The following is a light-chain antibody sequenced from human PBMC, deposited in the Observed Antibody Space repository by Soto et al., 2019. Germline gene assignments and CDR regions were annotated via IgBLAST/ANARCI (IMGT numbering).Light chain of an antibody. CDR1: QSLLHSNGYNY. CDR3: VQALQTSMYT. V-gene: IGKV2-28*01. CDR2: LGF. J-gene: IGKJ2*01. Sequence: EIVMTQSPLSLPVTPEESASISCRSSQSLLHSNGYNYLNWYLQKPGQSPQLLIYLGFNRASGVPDKFSGSGSGTDFTLKISRVEADDVGVYYCVQALQTSMYTFGQGTKLEIE.